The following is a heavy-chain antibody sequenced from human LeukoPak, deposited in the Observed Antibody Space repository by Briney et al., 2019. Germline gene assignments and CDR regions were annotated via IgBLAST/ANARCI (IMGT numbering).Heavy chain of an antibody. V-gene: IGHV4-30-2*01. J-gene: IGHJ4*02. CDR3: ARGRYGWLPFDY. D-gene: IGHD3-16*01. Sequence: SETLSLTCTVSGGSISSGGYYWSWIRQPPGKGLEWIGYIYHSGSTYYNPSLKSRVTISVDRSKNQFSLKLSSVTAADTAVYYCARGRYGWLPFDYWGQGTLVTVSS. CDR1: GGSISSGGYY. CDR2: IYHSGST.